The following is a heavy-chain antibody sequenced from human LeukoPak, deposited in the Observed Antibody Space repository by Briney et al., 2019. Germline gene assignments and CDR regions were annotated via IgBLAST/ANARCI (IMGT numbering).Heavy chain of an antibody. CDR1: CECFTSDC. V-gene: IGHV5-51*01. CDR3: AIHLGDCSGGTWYRSN. D-gene: IGHD2-15*01. CDR2: IYPGDSDT. J-gene: IGHJ4*02. Sequence: GESLKISCRGSCECFTSDCIVWGLQMPGKGLEWMGIIYPGDSDTRYSPSFQGQVTISADKSISTAYLQWSSLKASDTAMCYCAIHLGDCSGGTWYRSNCGQGNLVTVSS.